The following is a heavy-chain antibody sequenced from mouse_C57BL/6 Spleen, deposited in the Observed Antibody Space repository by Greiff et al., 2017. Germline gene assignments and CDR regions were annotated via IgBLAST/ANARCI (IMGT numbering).Heavy chain of an antibody. Sequence: QVQLQQSGAELVRPGASVTLSCKASGYTFTDYEMHWVKQTPVHGLEWIGAIDPETGGTAYNQKFKGKAILTADKSSSTAYMELRSLTSEDSAVYYCTRYYSPYVYVDYWGQGTTLTVSS. CDR3: TRYYSPYVYVDY. D-gene: IGHD2-12*01. CDR2: IDPETGGT. CDR1: GYTFTDYE. V-gene: IGHV1-15*01. J-gene: IGHJ2*01.